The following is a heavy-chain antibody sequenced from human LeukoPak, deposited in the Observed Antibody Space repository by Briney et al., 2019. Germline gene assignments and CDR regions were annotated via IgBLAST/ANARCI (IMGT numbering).Heavy chain of an antibody. V-gene: IGHV4-39*02. CDR1: GGSISSNSYY. J-gene: IGHJ4*02. D-gene: IGHD2-2*01. Sequence: SETLSLTCTVSGGSISSNSYYWGWIRQPPGKGLEWIGSIYYSGSTYYNPSLKSRVTISVDTSKNQLSLKLSSVTAADTAVYYCAREKNVVYCSSTSCYFDYWGQGTLVTVSS. CDR2: IYYSGST. CDR3: AREKNVVYCSSTSCYFDY.